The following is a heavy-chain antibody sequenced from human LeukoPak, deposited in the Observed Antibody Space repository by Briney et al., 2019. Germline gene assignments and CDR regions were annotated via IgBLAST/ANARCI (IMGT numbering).Heavy chain of an antibody. J-gene: IGHJ4*02. CDR3: ARANPGVIKAGFDY. CDR2: IYYSGST. CDR1: GGSISSSSYY. D-gene: IGHD3-10*01. V-gene: IGHV4-39*07. Sequence: SETLSLTCTVSGGSISSSSYYWGWIRQPPGKGLEWIGSIYYSGSTYYNPSLKSRVTISVDTSKNQFSLKLSSVTAADTAVYYCARANPGVIKAGFDYWGQGTLVTVSS.